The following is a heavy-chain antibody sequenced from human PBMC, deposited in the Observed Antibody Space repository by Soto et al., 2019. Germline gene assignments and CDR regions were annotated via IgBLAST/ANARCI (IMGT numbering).Heavy chain of an antibody. J-gene: IGHJ6*02. CDR1: GYTFTSYG. CDR3: ARTLGYCTNGVCYGYYYGMDV. CDR2: ISAYNGNT. V-gene: IGHV1-18*01. D-gene: IGHD2-8*01. Sequence: ASVKVSCKASGYTFTSYGISWVRQAPGQGFEWMGWISAYNGNTNYAQKLQGRVTMTTDTSTSTAYMELRSLRSDDTAVYYCARTLGYCTNGVCYGYYYGMDVWGQGTTVTVSS.